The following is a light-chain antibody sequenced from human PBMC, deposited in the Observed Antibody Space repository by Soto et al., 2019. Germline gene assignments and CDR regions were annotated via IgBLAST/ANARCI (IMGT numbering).Light chain of an antibody. CDR1: SGDVGGYNY. V-gene: IGLV2-14*01. Sequence: QSALTQPASLSGSPGQSITISCTGTSGDVGGYNYVSWYQQHPGKAPKLMIYEVRNRPSGVSNRFSGSKSGNTASLTISGLQAEDEADYYCSSLTGGTPLYVFGTGTKVTVL. CDR2: EVR. J-gene: IGLJ1*01. CDR3: SSLTGGTPLYV.